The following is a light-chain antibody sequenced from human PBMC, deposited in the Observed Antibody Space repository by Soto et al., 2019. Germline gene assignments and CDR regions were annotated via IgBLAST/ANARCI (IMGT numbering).Light chain of an antibody. CDR1: QSVNSN. Sequence: EIVMTQSPATLSVSPGERATFSCRASQSVNSNLAWYQHRPGRSPRLLISAASTRATAVPARFSGSGSGTEFTLTISSLQPEDFALYYCQQYHNWPPTFGQGTKVEIK. CDR2: AAS. J-gene: IGKJ1*01. CDR3: QQYHNWPPT. V-gene: IGKV3-15*01.